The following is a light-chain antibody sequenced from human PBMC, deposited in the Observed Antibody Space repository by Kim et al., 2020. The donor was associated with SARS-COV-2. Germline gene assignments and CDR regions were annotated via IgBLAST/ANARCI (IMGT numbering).Light chain of an antibody. V-gene: IGLV2-11*01. CDR1: RSDVGAYNY. CDR3: CSFAGNTGI. Sequence: QSALTQPRSVSGSPGQSVTMSCTGTRSDVGAYNYVSWYQQHTGKAPKVEIYDVTNRPSGVPDRFSSFKSGNTASLTISGLQAEDEADYYCCSFAGNTGIFGGGTQLTV. CDR2: DVT. J-gene: IGLJ2*01.